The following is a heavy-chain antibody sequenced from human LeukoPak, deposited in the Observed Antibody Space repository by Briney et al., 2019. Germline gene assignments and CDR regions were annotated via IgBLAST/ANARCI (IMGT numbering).Heavy chain of an antibody. CDR1: GFTFSDYY. CDR3: ARSRPSRYCSGGSCTHHAFDI. V-gene: IGHV3-11*04. J-gene: IGHJ3*02. D-gene: IGHD2-15*01. CDR2: ISSSGSTI. Sequence: GGSLRLSCAASGFTFSDYYTSWIRQAPGKGLEWVSYISSSGSTIYYADSVKGRFTISRDNAKNSLYLQMNSLRAEDTAVYYCARSRPSRYCSGGSCTHHAFDIWGQGTMVTVSS.